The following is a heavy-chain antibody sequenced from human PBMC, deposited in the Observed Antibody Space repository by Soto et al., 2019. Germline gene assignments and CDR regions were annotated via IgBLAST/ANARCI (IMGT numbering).Heavy chain of an antibody. CDR3: ARSGRYSGYDFPFDY. J-gene: IGHJ4*02. D-gene: IGHD5-12*01. CDR1: GFTFSTYA. Sequence: GGSLRLSCAASGFTFSTYAMSWVRQAPGMGLEWVSCISGSGGGTHYADSVKGRFTISRDNSRNTLYLQMNSLRAEDTALYYCARSGRYSGYDFPFDYWGQGTLVTVSS. CDR2: ISGSGGGT. V-gene: IGHV3-23*01.